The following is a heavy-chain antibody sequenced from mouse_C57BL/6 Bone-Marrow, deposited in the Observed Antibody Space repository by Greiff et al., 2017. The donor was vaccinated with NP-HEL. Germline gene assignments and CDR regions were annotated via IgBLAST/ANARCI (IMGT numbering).Heavy chain of an antibody. CDR3: TTDYYGSRYWYFDV. D-gene: IGHD1-1*01. CDR1: GFNIKDDY. Sequence: EVQVVESGAELVRPGASVKLSCTASGFNIKDDYMHWVKQRPEQGLEWIGWIDPENGDTEYASKFQGKATITADTSSNTAYLQLSSLTSEDTAVYYCTTDYYGSRYWYFDVWGTGTTVTVSS. J-gene: IGHJ1*03. CDR2: IDPENGDT. V-gene: IGHV14-4*01.